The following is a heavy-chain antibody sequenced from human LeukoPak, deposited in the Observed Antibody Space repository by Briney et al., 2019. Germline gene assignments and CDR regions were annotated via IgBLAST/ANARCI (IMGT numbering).Heavy chain of an antibody. Sequence: TGGSLRLSCAGAGFPFSSYNMDWVRQAPGEGLEWISYISNSRTTIYYADSVKGRFTISRDNAKRALYLQTNRLSAEATAVYYCSRPGEGDNCNPWVVWGQGTLVTVSS. CDR2: ISNSRTTI. D-gene: IGHD1-20*01. CDR1: GFPFSSYN. J-gene: IGHJ4*02. V-gene: IGHV3-48*01. CDR3: SRPGEGDNCNPWVV.